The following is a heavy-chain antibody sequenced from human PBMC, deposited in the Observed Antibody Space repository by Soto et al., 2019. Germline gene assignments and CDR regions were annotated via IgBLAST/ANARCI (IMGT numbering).Heavy chain of an antibody. CDR1: GGTFSRSP. CDR2: IIPIFGTG. D-gene: IGHD4-17*01. Sequence: QVQLVQSGAEVKKPGSSVKVSCKASGGTFSRSPISWLRQAPGQGLEWMGGIIPIFGTGNFAQKFQGRVTITADVSTSTAYLELSSLRSEDTAVYYCAREGTTVVTPAGAVDIWGQGTMVTVSS. CDR3: AREGTTVVTPAGAVDI. J-gene: IGHJ3*02. V-gene: IGHV1-69*01.